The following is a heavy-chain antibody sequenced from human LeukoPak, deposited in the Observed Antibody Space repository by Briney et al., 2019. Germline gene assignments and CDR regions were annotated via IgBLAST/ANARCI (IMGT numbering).Heavy chain of an antibody. Sequence: PSETLSLTCAVSGGSLNSNYWTWVRQPPGKGLEWIGEIYHTGITNYNPSLPSRVSISLDTSKSQFSLTIYSLTAADTAVYYCARPPWGVYAMDVWGKGTTVTVSS. CDR2: IYHTGIT. J-gene: IGHJ6*04. CDR3: ARPPWGVYAMDV. D-gene: IGHD3-16*01. V-gene: IGHV4-4*02. CDR1: GGSLNSNYW.